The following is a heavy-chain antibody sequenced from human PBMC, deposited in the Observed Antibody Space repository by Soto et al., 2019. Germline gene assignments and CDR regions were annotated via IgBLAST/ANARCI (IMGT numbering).Heavy chain of an antibody. J-gene: IGHJ4*02. V-gene: IGHV3-21*01. D-gene: IGHD1-1*01. CDR3: ARDWGTTGTPSLDY. CDR2: ISSNNNYI. CDR1: GFTFIAYN. Sequence: GGSLRLSCAASGFTFIAYNMNWVRQAPGKGLEWVSSISSNNNYIYYADSVKGRFTISRDNAKRSLYLQMNSLRAEDTAIYFCARDWGTTGTPSLDYWGQGTLVTVSS.